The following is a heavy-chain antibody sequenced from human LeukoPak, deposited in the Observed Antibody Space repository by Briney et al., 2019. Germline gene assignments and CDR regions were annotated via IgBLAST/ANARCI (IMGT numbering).Heavy chain of an antibody. J-gene: IGHJ4*02. D-gene: IGHD1-26*01. CDR2: IYYSGST. V-gene: IGHV4-31*03. CDR1: GGSFSSGGYY. Sequence: PSQTLSLTCTVSGGSFSSGGYYWSWIRQHPGKGLEWIGYIYYSGSTYYNPSLKSRVTISVDTSKNQFSLKLSSVTAADTAVYYCAREPSLYSGSYIDYWGQGTLVTVSS. CDR3: AREPSLYSGSYIDY.